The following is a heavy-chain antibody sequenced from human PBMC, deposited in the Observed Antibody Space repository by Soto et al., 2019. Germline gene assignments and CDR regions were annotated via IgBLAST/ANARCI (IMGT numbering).Heavy chain of an antibody. CDR1: GFTFSSYG. CDR2: IWYDGSNK. Sequence: QVQLVESGGGVVQPGRSLRLSCAASGFTFSSYGMHWVRQAPGKGLEWVAVIWYDGSNKYYADSVKGRFTISRDNSKNTLYLQMNSLRAEDTAVYYCARGHHAVTTKAFDIWGQGTMVTVSS. V-gene: IGHV3-33*01. CDR3: ARGHHAVTTKAFDI. J-gene: IGHJ3*02. D-gene: IGHD4-17*01.